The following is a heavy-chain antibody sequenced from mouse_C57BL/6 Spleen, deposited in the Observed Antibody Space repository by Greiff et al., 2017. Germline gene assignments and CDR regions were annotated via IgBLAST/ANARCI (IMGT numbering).Heavy chain of an antibody. Sequence: EVQRVESGGGLVKPGGSLKLSCAASGFTFSSYAMSWVRQTPEKRLEWVATISDGGSYTYYPDNVKGRFTISRDNAKNNLYLQMSTLKSEDTAMYYCAGDSDGSSYDYAMDYWGQGTSVTVSS. CDR3: AGDSDGSSYDYAMDY. J-gene: IGHJ4*01. D-gene: IGHD1-1*01. CDR1: GFTFSSYA. CDR2: ISDGGSYT. V-gene: IGHV5-4*01.